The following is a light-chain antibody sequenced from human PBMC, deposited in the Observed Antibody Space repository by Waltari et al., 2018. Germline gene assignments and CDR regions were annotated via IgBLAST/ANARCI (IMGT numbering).Light chain of an antibody. CDR1: SSNIGRHY. V-gene: IGLV1-47*01. CDR2: RNN. Sequence: QSVLTQPPSASGTPGQRVTISCSGRSSNIGRHYVYWYQQLPGTAPKLLIYRNNQRPSGVPDRFSGSKSGTSASLAISGLRSEDEADYYCAAWDDSLSVVVFGGGTKLTVL. J-gene: IGLJ2*01. CDR3: AAWDDSLSVVV.